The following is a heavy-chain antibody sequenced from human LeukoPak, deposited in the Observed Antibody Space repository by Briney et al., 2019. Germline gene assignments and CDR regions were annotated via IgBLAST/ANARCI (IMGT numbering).Heavy chain of an antibody. CDR1: GFTFSSYA. V-gene: IGHV3-30*04. Sequence: GGSLRLSCAASGFTFSSYAMHWVRQAPGKGLEWVAVISYDGSNKYYADSVKGRFTISRDNSKNTLYLQMNSLRAEDTAVYYCASYNPYYWGQGTLVTVSS. J-gene: IGHJ4*02. CDR2: ISYDGSNK. CDR3: ASYNPYY. D-gene: IGHD1-1*01.